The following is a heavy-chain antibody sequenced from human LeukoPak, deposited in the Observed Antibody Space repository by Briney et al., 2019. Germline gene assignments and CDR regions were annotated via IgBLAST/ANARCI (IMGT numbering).Heavy chain of an antibody. D-gene: IGHD3-10*01. CDR3: ARWSYYGSGSYPRKYYFDY. J-gene: IGHJ4*02. V-gene: IGHV4-34*01. Sequence: PSETLSLTCAVYGGSFSGYYWSWVRQPPGKGLEWIGEINHSGSTNYNPSLKSRVTISVDTSKNQFSLKLSSVTAADTAAYYCARWSYYGSGSYPRKYYFDYWGQGTLVTVSS. CDR2: INHSGST. CDR1: GGSFSGYY.